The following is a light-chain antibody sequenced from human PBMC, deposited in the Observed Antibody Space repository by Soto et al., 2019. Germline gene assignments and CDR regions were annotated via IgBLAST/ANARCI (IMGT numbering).Light chain of an antibody. Sequence: QSVLTQPPSASGSPGQSVTISCTGTSSDVGRYNHVSWYQQYPGKAPKLMIYEVTNRPSGVPDRFSGSKSGNTASLTVSGLQAEDEADYFCSSYGGNNNFVFGTGTKLTVL. V-gene: IGLV2-8*01. J-gene: IGLJ1*01. CDR2: EVT. CDR3: SSYGGNNNFV. CDR1: SSDVGRYNH.